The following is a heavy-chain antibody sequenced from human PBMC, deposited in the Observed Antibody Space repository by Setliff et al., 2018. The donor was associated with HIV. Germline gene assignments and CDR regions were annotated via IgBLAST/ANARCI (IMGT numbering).Heavy chain of an antibody. Sequence: GASVKVSCKTSGYAFTDYSIHWVRQPPGQGLEWVGRINPDSRGTNYAQTFQGRVTMTRDTSVSTAYMELSRLKSDDTAVFYCARGVKGIATTGKYYFDYWGQGTLVTVSS. CDR3: ARGVKGIATTGKYYFDY. V-gene: IGHV1-2*06. D-gene: IGHD6-13*01. J-gene: IGHJ4*02. CDR2: INPDSRGT. CDR1: GYAFTDYS.